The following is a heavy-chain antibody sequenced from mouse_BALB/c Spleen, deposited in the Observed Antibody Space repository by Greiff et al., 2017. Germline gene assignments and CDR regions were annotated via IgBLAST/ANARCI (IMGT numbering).Heavy chain of an antibody. V-gene: IGHV5-9-3*01. D-gene: IGHD2-10*02. J-gene: IGHJ4*01. CDR3: ARGGYGNYDAMDY. CDR1: GFTFSSYA. CDR2: ISSGGSYT. Sequence: EVQGVESGGGLVKPGGSLKLSCAASGFTFSSYAMSWVRQTPEKRLEWVATISSGGSYTYYPDSVKGRFTISRDNAKNTLYLQMSSLRSEDTAMYYCARGGYGNYDAMDYWGQGTSGTVSS.